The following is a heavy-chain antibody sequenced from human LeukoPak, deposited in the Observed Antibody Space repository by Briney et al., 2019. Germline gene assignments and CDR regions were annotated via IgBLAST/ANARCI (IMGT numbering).Heavy chain of an antibody. V-gene: IGHV3-7*03. CDR1: GFTFSSYW. Sequence: GGSLRLSCAASGFTFSSYWMSWVRQAPGKGLEWVANIKQDGSEKYYVDSVKGRFTISRDNAKNSLYLQMNSLRAEDTAVYYCAKARLWELLAPFDYWGQGTLVTVSS. CDR3: AKARLWELLAPFDY. CDR2: IKQDGSEK. J-gene: IGHJ4*02. D-gene: IGHD1-26*01.